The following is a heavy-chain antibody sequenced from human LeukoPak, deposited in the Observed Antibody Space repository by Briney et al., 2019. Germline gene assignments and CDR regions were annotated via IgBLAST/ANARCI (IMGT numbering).Heavy chain of an antibody. D-gene: IGHD3-22*01. CDR3: ARRMYYDSSGLYYFDY. CDR1: GGSISSYY. J-gene: IGHJ4*02. V-gene: IGHV4-59*08. Sequence: SETLSLTCTVSGGSISSYYWSWIRQPPGKGLEWIGYIYYSGSTNYNPSLKSRVTIPVDTSKNQFSLKLSSVTAADTAVYYCARRMYYDSSGLYYFDYWGQGTLVTVSS. CDR2: IYYSGST.